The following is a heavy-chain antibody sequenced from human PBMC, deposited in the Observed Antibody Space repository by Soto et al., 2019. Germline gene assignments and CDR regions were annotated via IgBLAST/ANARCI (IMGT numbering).Heavy chain of an antibody. CDR3: SSHSIDDMIRN. J-gene: IGHJ4*02. CDR1: GFTFSGSA. V-gene: IGHV3-73*02. Sequence: EVQLVESGGGLVQPGRSLKLSCAASGFTFSGSALHWVRQASGKGLEWVGRIRTKVNSYATADAASVTGRFTISRDDSRNPAYLQMNSLKTEDMAVYYCSSHSIDDMIRNWGQGTRVTGSS. D-gene: IGHD3-22*01. CDR2: IRTKVNSYAT.